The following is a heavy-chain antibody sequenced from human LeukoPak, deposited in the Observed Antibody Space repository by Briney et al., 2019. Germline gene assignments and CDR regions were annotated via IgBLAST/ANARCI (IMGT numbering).Heavy chain of an antibody. V-gene: IGHV1-69*05. CDR3: ARGYSSSLDCFDY. Sequence: ASVKVSCKASGGTFSSYAISWVRQAPGQGLEWMGGIIPIFGTANHAQKFQGRVTITTDESTSTAYMELSSLRSEDTAVYYCARGYSSSLDCFDYWGQGTLVTVSS. D-gene: IGHD6-6*01. J-gene: IGHJ4*02. CDR1: GGTFSSYA. CDR2: IIPIFGTA.